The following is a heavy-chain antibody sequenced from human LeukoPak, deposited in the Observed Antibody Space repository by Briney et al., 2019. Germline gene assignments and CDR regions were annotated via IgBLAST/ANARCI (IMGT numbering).Heavy chain of an antibody. J-gene: IGHJ6*02. V-gene: IGHV5-10-1*01. CDR3: ARRDGYGNNYYGMDV. CDR2: IDPSDSYT. CDR1: GYSFTTYW. D-gene: IGHD5-24*01. Sequence: PGESLKISCKVSGYSFTTYWISWVRQMPGKGLEWMGRIDPSDSYTDYAPSFQGHVTISADRSLSTAYLQWYSLKASDTAMYYCARRDGYGNNYYGMDVWGQGTTVTVSS.